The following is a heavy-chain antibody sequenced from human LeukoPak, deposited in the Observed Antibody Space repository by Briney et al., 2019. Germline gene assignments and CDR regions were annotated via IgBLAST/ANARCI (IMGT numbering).Heavy chain of an antibody. D-gene: IGHD4-11*01. Sequence: SETLSLTYTVSGGSISSGSYYWGWIRQPAGKGLEWIGRIYTSGSTNYNPSLKSRVTISVDTSKNQFSLKLSSVTAADTAVYYCARYRTRDDYSNPFDYWGQGTLVTVSS. J-gene: IGHJ4*02. CDR3: ARYRTRDDYSNPFDY. V-gene: IGHV4-61*02. CDR1: GGSISSGSYY. CDR2: IYTSGST.